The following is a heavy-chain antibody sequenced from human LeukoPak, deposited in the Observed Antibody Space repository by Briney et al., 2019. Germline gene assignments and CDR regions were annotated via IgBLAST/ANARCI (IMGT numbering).Heavy chain of an antibody. CDR1: GVSISSYY. CDR2: IYYSGST. D-gene: IGHD5-18*01. CDR3: ARASLNTAMEYYYYMDV. Sequence: SETLSLTCTVSGVSISSYYWSWIRQPPGKGLEWIGYIYYSGSTNYNPSLKSRVTISGDTSKNQFSLKLSSVTAADTAVYYCARASLNTAMEYYYYMDVWGKGTTVTVSS. J-gene: IGHJ6*03. V-gene: IGHV4-59*01.